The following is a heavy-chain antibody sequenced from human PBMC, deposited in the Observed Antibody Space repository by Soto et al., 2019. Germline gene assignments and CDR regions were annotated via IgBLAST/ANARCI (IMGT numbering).Heavy chain of an antibody. CDR2: IGQDGTEK. V-gene: IGHV3-7*05. D-gene: IGHD6-19*01. CDR3: ARDRFGEDTGGWSPYYYHGMDV. J-gene: IGHJ6*02. CDR1: GFTFSSHW. Sequence: QPGGSLRLSCAVSGFTFSSHWMTLVRQAPGKGLEWVATIGQDGTEKKYVDFVKGRFATSRDISKNTLFLQMNSLRAEDTAVYYCARDRFGEDTGGWSPYYYHGMDVWGQGTTVTV.